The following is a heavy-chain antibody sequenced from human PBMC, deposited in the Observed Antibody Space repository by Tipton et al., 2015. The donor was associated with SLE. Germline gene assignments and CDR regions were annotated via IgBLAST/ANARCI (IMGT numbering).Heavy chain of an antibody. Sequence: TLSLTCTVSGGSISSYYWSWIRQPPGKGLEWIGYIYYSGSTNYNPSLKSRVTISVDTSKNQFSLKLSSVTAADTAVYYWARLDGGATRFDYWGQGTLVTVSS. CDR2: IYYSGST. D-gene: IGHD1-26*01. J-gene: IGHJ4*02. CDR1: GGSISSYY. CDR3: ARLDGGATRFDY. V-gene: IGHV4-59*01.